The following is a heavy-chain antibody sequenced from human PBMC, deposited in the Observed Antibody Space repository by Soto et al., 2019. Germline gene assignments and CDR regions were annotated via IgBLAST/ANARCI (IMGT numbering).Heavy chain of an antibody. J-gene: IGHJ4*02. CDR2: ISGTGDGT. CDR3: AGPGYSSQDY. Sequence: GGSLRLSCAASGFTFRSFALSWLRQAPGKGLEWVSAISGTGDGTDYSDSVKGRFTVSRDNFKNTLYLQMNSLRAEDTAVYYCAGPGYSSQDYWGQGTLVTVSS. CDR1: GFTFRSFA. V-gene: IGHV3-23*01. D-gene: IGHD5-18*01.